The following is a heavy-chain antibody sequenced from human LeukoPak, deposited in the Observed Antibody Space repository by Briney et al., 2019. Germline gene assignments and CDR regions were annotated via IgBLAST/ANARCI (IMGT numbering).Heavy chain of an antibody. J-gene: IGHJ4*02. CDR3: ARHGYASGSGYFDY. CDR1: GGSISSYY. Sequence: SETLSLTCTVSGGSISSYYWSWIRQPPGKRLEWIGYIYNSGNTNYNPSLESRVTISVDTSSNRFSLTLHSVTAADTAVYYCARHGYASGSGYFDYWGQGTLVTVSS. V-gene: IGHV4-59*08. D-gene: IGHD3-10*01. CDR2: IYNSGNT.